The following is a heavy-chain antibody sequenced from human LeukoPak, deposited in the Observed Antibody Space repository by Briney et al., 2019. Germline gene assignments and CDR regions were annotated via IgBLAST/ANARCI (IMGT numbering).Heavy chain of an antibody. Sequence: GGSLRLSCAASGFTFTNHPMNWVCQAPGKGLEWVSYIGGDGVAFYADSVKGRFTMSKDDARKSLYLQMSSLRVEDTALYYCAKDRANWAIDDWGQGTLVTVSS. D-gene: IGHD2-2*02. CDR2: IGGDGVA. CDR1: GFTFTNHP. V-gene: IGHV3-69-1*01. CDR3: AKDRANWAIDD. J-gene: IGHJ4*02.